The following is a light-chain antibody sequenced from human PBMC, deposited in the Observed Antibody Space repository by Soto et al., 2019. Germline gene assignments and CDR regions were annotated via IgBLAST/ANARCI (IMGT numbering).Light chain of an antibody. J-gene: IGKJ4*01. CDR3: HQYTGSPHT. V-gene: IGKV3-20*01. CDR1: QSVRNNY. Sequence: EIVLTQSPGTLSLSPGERATLSCRASQSVRNNYLAWYQQKPGQAPRLLIYSASTRATGIPDRFSGSVSGTDFTLTISRLQPEDFAVYYCHQYTGSPHTFGGRTKVE. CDR2: SAS.